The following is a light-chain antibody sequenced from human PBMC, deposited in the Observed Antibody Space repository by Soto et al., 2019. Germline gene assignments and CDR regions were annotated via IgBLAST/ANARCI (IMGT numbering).Light chain of an antibody. CDR2: DTS. CDR3: QQYNTWRSIS. CDR1: QSVSSK. Sequence: EIVMTQSPATLSVSQGERATLSCRASQSVSSKLAWYQHKPGQAPRLLIYDTSTRAAGIPARFTGSGSGTDFTLTISSLQSEDFAVYYCQQYNTWRSISFAQGTRLEIK. V-gene: IGKV3-15*01. J-gene: IGKJ5*01.